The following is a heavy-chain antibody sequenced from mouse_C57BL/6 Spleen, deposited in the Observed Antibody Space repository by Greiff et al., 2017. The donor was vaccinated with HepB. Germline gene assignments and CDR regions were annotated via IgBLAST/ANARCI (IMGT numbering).Heavy chain of an antibody. CDR1: GFNIKDDY. D-gene: IGHD1-1*01. CDR2: IDPENGDT. J-gene: IGHJ3*01. CDR3: TTENYDFAY. Sequence: VQLQQSGAELVRPGASVKLSCTASGFNIKDDYMPWVKQRPEQGLEWIGWIDPENGDTEYASKFQGQATIAADTSSNTAYLQLSSLTSEDTAVYYCTTENYDFAYWGQGTLVTVSA. V-gene: IGHV14-4*01.